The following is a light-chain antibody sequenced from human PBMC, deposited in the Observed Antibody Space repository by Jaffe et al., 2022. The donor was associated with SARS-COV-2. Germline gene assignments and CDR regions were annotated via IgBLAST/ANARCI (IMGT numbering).Light chain of an antibody. CDR1: QIISSF. Sequence: DIQMTQSPSSVSASVGDRVTITCRASQIISSFLAWYQQKPGEVPKLLIYVSSRLQSGVPSRFSGSGSGTDFTLTISSLQPEDFATYYCQQANSFPLTFGGGTRVEIK. CDR3: QQANSFPLT. J-gene: IGKJ4*01. CDR2: VSS. V-gene: IGKV1D-12*01.